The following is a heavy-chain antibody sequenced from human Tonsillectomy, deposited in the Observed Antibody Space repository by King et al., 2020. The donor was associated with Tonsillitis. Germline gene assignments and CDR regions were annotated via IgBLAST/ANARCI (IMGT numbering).Heavy chain of an antibody. V-gene: IGHV3-48*03. CDR1: GFTFSSYE. Sequence: VQLVESGGGLVEPGGSLRLSCAASGFTFSSYEMNWVRQAPGKGLEWVSYISSSGSTIYYADSVKGRFTISRDNAKNSLYLQMNSLRAEDTAVYYCARDSLELAFDIWGQGTMVTVSS. J-gene: IGHJ3*02. CDR2: ISSSGSTI. D-gene: IGHD1-7*01. CDR3: ARDSLELAFDI.